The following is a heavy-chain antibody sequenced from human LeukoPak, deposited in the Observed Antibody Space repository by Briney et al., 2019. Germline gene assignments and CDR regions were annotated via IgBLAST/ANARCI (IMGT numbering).Heavy chain of an antibody. D-gene: IGHD7-27*01. J-gene: IGHJ4*02. CDR1: GGSISSGGYY. V-gene: IGHV4-31*03. CDR2: IYYSGST. Sequence: SETLSLTCTVSGGSISSGGYYWSWIRQHPGKGLEWIGYIYYSGSTYYNPSLKSRVTISVDTSKNQFSLKLSSVTAVDTAVYYCARGRLGMGYFDYWGQGTLVTVSS. CDR3: ARGRLGMGYFDY.